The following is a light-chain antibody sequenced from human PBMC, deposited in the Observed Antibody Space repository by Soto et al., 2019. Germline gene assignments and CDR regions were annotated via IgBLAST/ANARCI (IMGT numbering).Light chain of an antibody. Sequence: QSVLTQPASVSGSPGQSITISCTGTSRDVGTYNYVSWYQHHPGKAPKLLIYEVSNRPSGVSDRFSGSKTGTTASLTISGLQPEDEADYYCSAFTIASTLVFGGGTKVTVL. J-gene: IGLJ3*02. V-gene: IGLV2-14*01. CDR2: EVS. CDR3: SAFTIASTLV. CDR1: SRDVGTYNY.